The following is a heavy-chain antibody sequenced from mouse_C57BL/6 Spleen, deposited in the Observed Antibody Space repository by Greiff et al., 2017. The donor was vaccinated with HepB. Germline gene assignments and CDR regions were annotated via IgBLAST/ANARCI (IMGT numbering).Heavy chain of an antibody. D-gene: IGHD1-1*01. CDR3: ARSTTVVEYYFDY. CDR2: IYPGDGDT. V-gene: IGHV1-82*01. Sequence: VQLQQSGPELVKPGASVKISCKASGYAFSSSWMNWVKQRPGKGLEWIGRIYPGDGDTNYNGKFKGKATLTADKSSSTAYMQLSSLTSEDSAVYFCARSTTVVEYYFDYWGQSTTLTVSS. CDR1: GYAFSSSW. J-gene: IGHJ2*01.